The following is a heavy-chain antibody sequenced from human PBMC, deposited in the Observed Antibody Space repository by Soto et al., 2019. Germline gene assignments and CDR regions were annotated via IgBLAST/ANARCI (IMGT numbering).Heavy chain of an antibody. CDR1: GGSISSYY. J-gene: IGHJ4*02. Sequence: QVQLQESGPGLVKPSETLSLTCTVSGGSISSYYWSWIRQPPGKGLEWIGYIYYSGSTNYNPSLKSRVTISVDTSKNQFSLKLSSVTAADTAVYYCARAPYSYGSYYFDYWGQGTLVTVSS. D-gene: IGHD5-18*01. V-gene: IGHV4-59*01. CDR3: ARAPYSYGSYYFDY. CDR2: IYYSGST.